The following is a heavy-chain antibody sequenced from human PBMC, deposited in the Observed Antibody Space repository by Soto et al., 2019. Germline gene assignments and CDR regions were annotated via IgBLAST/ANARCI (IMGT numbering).Heavy chain of an antibody. CDR2: IYYSGST. Sequence: GSLRLSCAASGFTFSGSTMHWVRQASGKGLEWVGRIYYSGSTYYNPSLKSRVTISVDTSKNQFSLKLSSVTAADTAVYYCARSREMATSHISYDYWGQGTLVTVSS. CDR3: ARSREMATSHISYDY. CDR1: GFTFSGSTMH. J-gene: IGHJ4*02. D-gene: IGHD5-12*01. V-gene: IGHV4-59*05.